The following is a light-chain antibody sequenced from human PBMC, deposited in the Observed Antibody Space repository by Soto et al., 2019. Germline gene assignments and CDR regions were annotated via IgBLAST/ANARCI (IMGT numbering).Light chain of an antibody. V-gene: IGKV1-6*01. CDR1: QGVRDD. CDR2: SAS. J-gene: IGKJ4*01. Sequence: IQMTQSPSSLSASVGDRVTITCRASQGVRDDVGWYQQKPGKAPKLLIYSASTLQSGVPSRFSGSGSGTDFTLTISGLQPEDFETYYCLQASNYPLTFGGVTKVEI. CDR3: LQASNYPLT.